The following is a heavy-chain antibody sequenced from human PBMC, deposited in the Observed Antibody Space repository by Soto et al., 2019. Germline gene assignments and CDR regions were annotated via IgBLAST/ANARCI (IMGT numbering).Heavy chain of an antibody. Sequence: EVQLLESGGGLVQPGGSLRLSCAASGFTFSSYAMSWVRQAPGKGLEWVSAISGSGGSTYYADSVKGRFTISRDNSKNTLYLLMNCLRAEDTAAYYCAKYRVVDCTNGVCCYFYYCMDVWGKGTTVTVSS. D-gene: IGHD2-8*01. CDR2: ISGSGGST. V-gene: IGHV3-23*01. CDR3: AKYRVVDCTNGVCCYFYYCMDV. CDR1: GFTFSSYA. J-gene: IGHJ6*03.